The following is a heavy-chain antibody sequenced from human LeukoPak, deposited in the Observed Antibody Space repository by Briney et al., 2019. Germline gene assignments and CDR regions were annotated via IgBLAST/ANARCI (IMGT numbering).Heavy chain of an antibody. CDR1: GYSFTSYW. V-gene: IGHV5-10-1*01. CDR2: IDPSDSYT. J-gene: IGHJ4*02. D-gene: IGHD6-13*01. Sequence: GESLKISCKGSGYSFTSYWISWVRQMPGKGLEWMGRIDPSDSYTNYSPSFQGHVTISADKSISTAYLQWSSLKASDTATYYCASQPRYSSSWNYFDYWGQGTLVTVSS. CDR3: ASQPRYSSSWNYFDY.